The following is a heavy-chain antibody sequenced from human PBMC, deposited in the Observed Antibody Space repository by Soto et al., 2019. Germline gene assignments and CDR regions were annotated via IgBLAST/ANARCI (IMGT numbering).Heavy chain of an antibody. J-gene: IGHJ4*02. V-gene: IGHV1-69*13. CDR1: GGTFSSYA. CDR3: ASLPEYYYDSSGYYSEDY. Sequence: GASVKVSCKASGGTFSSYAISWVRQAPGQGLEWMGGIIPIFGTANYARKFQGRVTITADESTSTAYMELSSLRSEDTAVYYCASLPEYYYDSSGYYSEDYWGQGTLVTVSS. D-gene: IGHD3-22*01. CDR2: IIPIFGTA.